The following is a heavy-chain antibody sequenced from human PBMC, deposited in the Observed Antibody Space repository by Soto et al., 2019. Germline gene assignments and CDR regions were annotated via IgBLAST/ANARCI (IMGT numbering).Heavy chain of an antibody. D-gene: IGHD4-17*01. V-gene: IGHV4-34*01. J-gene: IGHJ6*02. Sequence: SETLSLTCAVSGGSFSGFYWTWIRQPPGEGLEWIGEINHSGTTNFNPSLMSRLTISLDSSKKHFSLKLTSMTAADAAVYYCARADRTSVPSYGLDVWGQGTTVTVSS. CDR1: GGSFSGFY. CDR3: ARADRTSVPSYGLDV. CDR2: INHSGTT.